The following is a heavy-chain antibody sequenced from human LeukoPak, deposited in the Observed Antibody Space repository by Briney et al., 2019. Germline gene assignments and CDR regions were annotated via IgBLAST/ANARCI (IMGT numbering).Heavy chain of an antibody. V-gene: IGHV4-59*01. Sequence: SETLSLTCAVYGGSFSGYYWSWIRQPPGKGLEWIGYIYYSGSTNYNPSLKSRVIISVDTSKNQFSLKLSSVTAADTAVYYCAGGIVATICDYWGQGTLVTVSS. CDR2: IYYSGST. D-gene: IGHD5-12*01. CDR1: GGSFSGYY. CDR3: AGGIVATICDY. J-gene: IGHJ4*02.